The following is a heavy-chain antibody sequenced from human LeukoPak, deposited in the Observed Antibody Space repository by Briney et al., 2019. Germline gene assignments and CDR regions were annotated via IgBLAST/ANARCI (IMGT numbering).Heavy chain of an antibody. CDR1: GFTFNSYT. CDR2: TSNDENIK. Sequence: PGRSLRLSCAASGFTFNSYTMFWVRQAPGKGLEWVAVTSNDENIKYYADSVKGRFTISRDNSRDTLFLEVSSLRVEDTAVYYCARDPILGPPDYFDYWGRGTLVTVSS. V-gene: IGHV3-30-3*01. D-gene: IGHD1-14*01. CDR3: ARDPILGPPDYFDY. J-gene: IGHJ4*02.